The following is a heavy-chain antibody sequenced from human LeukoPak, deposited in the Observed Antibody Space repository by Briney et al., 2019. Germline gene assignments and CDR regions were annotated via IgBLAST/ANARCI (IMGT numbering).Heavy chain of an antibody. J-gene: IGHJ4*02. CDR2: IKSDGSTT. CDR1: GFTFGSYW. D-gene: IGHD5-18*01. Sequence: GGSLRLSCAASGFTFGSYWMHWVRQAPGKGLVWVSRIKSDGSTTTYADSVKGRFTISRDNAKNTLYLQMNSLRAEDTAVYYCARVVDTHFNYWGQGTLVTVSS. CDR3: ARVVDTHFNY. V-gene: IGHV3-74*01.